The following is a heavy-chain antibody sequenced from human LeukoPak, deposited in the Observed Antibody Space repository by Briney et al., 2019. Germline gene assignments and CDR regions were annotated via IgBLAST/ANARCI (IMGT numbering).Heavy chain of an antibody. D-gene: IGHD7-27*01. V-gene: IGHV1-8*01. J-gene: IGHJ4*02. CDR1: GYTFTNYD. Sequence: ASVKVSCKTSGYTFTNYDINWVRQATGQGLEWLGWMSPNNGDTGYAQKFQGRVTMTRDTSTNTAYMGLSALTSEDTAVYYCARNPPRTGDFNSWGQGALVTVSS. CDR2: MSPNNGDT. CDR3: ARNPPRTGDFNS.